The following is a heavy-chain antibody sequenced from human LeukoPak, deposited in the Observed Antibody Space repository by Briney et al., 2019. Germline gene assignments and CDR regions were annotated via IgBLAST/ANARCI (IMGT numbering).Heavy chain of an antibody. Sequence: ASVKVSCKASGYTFTGYYMHWVRQAPGQGLEWVGWINPNSGGTNYAQKFQGRVTMTRDTSISTAYMELSRLRSDDTAVYYCAREGRELWFGELFDNWGQGTLVTVSS. V-gene: IGHV1-2*02. J-gene: IGHJ4*02. D-gene: IGHD3-10*01. CDR2: INPNSGGT. CDR1: GYTFTGYY. CDR3: AREGRELWFGELFDN.